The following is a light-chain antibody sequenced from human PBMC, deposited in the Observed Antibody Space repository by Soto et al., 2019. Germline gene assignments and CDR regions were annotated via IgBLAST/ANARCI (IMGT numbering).Light chain of an antibody. Sequence: EVGLTQAQATLSLSPWEKATLSCRASQSISIYLAWYQQKPGQAPRLLIYDASNRATGIPARFSGSGSGTDFTLTISSLEPEDFAVYYCQQRGNWWTFGQGTKVDIK. J-gene: IGKJ1*01. CDR3: QQRGNWWT. CDR2: DAS. CDR1: QSISIY. V-gene: IGKV3-11*01.